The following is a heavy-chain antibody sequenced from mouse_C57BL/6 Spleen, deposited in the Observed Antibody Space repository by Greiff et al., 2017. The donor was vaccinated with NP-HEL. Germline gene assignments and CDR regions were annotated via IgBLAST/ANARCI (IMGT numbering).Heavy chain of an antibody. D-gene: IGHD2-2*01. J-gene: IGHJ3*01. V-gene: IGHV1-15*01. Sequence: QVQLQQSGAELVRPGDSVTMSCKASGYTFTDYEMHWVKQTHVHGLEWIGAIDPETGGTAYNQKFKGKAILTADKSSSTSYMELRSLTSEASAVYSCTRGGYGNDLAWFAYWGQGTLVTVSA. CDR1: GYTFTDYE. CDR3: TRGGYGNDLAWFAY. CDR2: IDPETGGT.